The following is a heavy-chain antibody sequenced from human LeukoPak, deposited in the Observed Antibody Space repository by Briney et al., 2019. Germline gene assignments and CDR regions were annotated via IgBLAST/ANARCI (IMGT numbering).Heavy chain of an antibody. CDR2: IFPDDAET. V-gene: IGHV5-51*01. D-gene: IGHD6-19*01. Sequence: GESLKISCKGSGYSFTSYWIAWVRQMPGRGLEWMGIIFPDDAETRYSPSLQGQVTFSADKSISTAYLQWSSLKASDTAIYYCARHFQGSSGWFNYDYYGMDVWGQGTTVTVSS. J-gene: IGHJ6*02. CDR1: GYSFTSYW. CDR3: ARHFQGSSGWFNYDYYGMDV.